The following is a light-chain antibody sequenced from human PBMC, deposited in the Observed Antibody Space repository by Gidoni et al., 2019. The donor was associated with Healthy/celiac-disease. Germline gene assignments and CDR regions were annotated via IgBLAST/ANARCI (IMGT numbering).Light chain of an antibody. J-gene: IGKJ4*01. CDR2: DAS. CDR1: QSISSY. Sequence: EIVLTQSPATLSLSPGERATLSCRASQSISSYLAWYRQTPGQAPRLLIYDASNRATGIPARFSGSGPGTDFTLTISSLEPEDFAVYYCQQRSNWQLTFGAXTKVEIK. V-gene: IGKV3D-11*02. CDR3: QQRSNWQLT.